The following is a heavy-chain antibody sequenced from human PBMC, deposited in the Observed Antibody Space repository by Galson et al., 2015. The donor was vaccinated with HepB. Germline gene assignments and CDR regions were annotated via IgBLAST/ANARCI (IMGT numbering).Heavy chain of an antibody. CDR3: ARPMSTMITFGGPTAYYGMDV. CDR1: GGTFSSYA. J-gene: IGHJ6*02. Sequence: SVKVSCKASGGTFSSYAISWVRQAPGQGLEWMGRIIPILGIANYAQKFQGRVTITADKSTITAYMELSSLRSEDTAVYYCARPMSTMITFGGPTAYYGMDVWGQGTTVTVSS. V-gene: IGHV1-69*04. CDR2: IIPILGIA. D-gene: IGHD3-16*01.